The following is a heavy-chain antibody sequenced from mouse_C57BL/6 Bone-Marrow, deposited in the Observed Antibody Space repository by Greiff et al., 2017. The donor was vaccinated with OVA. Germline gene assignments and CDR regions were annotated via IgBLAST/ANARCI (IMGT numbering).Heavy chain of an antibody. CDR1: GYTFTSYW. CDR2: INPSSGYT. J-gene: IGHJ2*01. CDR3: ASEDDY. V-gene: IGHV1-7*01. Sequence: VQLQQSGAELAKPGASVKLSCKASGYTFTSYWMHWVKQRPGQGLEWIGYINPSSGYTKYNQKFKDTATLTADKSSSTAYMQLSSLTYEDSTVYYCASEDDYWGQGTTLTVSS.